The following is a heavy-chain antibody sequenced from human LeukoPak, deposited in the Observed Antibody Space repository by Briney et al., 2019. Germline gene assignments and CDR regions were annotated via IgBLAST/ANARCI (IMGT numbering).Heavy chain of an antibody. CDR2: ISSGGTDE. CDR3: ARGGRKKSGSYFADDAFDI. V-gene: IGHV3-30*01. CDR1: GFTFSTYA. D-gene: IGHD1-26*01. Sequence: GRSLRLSCAASGFTFSTYAMHWVRQAPGKGLEWVSLISSGGTDEYYADSVKGRFTISRDNSKNTLYLQLNSLRAEDTAVYYCARGGRKKSGSYFADDAFDIWGQGTMVTVSS. J-gene: IGHJ3*02.